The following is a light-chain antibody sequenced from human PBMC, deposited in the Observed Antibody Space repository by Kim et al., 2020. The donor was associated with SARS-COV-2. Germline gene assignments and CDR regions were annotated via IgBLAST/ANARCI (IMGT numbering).Light chain of an antibody. CDR1: NIGSKS. CDR3: QVWDSSSDHYVV. Sequence: SYELTQPPSVSVVPGKTARITCGGNNIGSKSVHWYQQKPGQAPVLVIYYDSDRPSGIPERFSGSNSGNTATLTISRVEAGDEADYYCQVWDSSSDHYVV. CDR2: YDS. V-gene: IGLV3-21*04. J-gene: IGLJ2*01.